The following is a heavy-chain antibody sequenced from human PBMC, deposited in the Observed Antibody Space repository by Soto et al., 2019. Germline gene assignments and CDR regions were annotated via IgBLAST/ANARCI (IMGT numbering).Heavy chain of an antibody. Sequence: QVQLVQSGAEVKKPGASVKVSCKASGYTFTSYGISWVRQAPGQGLEWMGWISAYNGNTNYAQRHQGRVTMTTDTATSTPNMELRSLRDDDTAVYYCARLNTYYDCDWGSPPDIFDYWGQGTLVTVSS. CDR3: ARLNTYYDCDWGSPPDIFDY. J-gene: IGHJ4*02. V-gene: IGHV1-18*01. CDR2: ISAYNGNT. D-gene: IGHD3-16*01. CDR1: GYTFTSYG.